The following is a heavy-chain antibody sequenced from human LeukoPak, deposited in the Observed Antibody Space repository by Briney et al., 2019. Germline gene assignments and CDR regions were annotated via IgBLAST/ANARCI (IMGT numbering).Heavy chain of an antibody. D-gene: IGHD3-22*01. CDR2: ISWNSGSI. CDR3: AKDIYDSSGYYFDY. Sequence: GGSLRLSCAASGFTFSTYWMHWVRQAPGKGLEWVSGISWNSGSIGYADSVKGRFTISRDNAKNSLYLQMNSLRAEDTALYYCAKDIYDSSGYYFDYWGQGTLVTVSS. V-gene: IGHV3-9*01. CDR1: GFTFSTYW. J-gene: IGHJ4*02.